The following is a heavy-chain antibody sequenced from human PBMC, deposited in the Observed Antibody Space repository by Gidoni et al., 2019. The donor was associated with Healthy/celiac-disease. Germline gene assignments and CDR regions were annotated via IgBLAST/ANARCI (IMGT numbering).Heavy chain of an antibody. V-gene: IGHV3-33*01. CDR3: ARDQGLGIVRGGAFDI. Sequence: QVQLVESGGGVVQPGRSLRLSCAASGFTFSSYGMHWVRQAPGKGLEWVAVIWYDGSKKYYADSGKGRFTISRDKSKNTLYLQMNSLRAEDTAVYYCARDQGLGIVRGGAFDIWGQGTMVTVSS. D-gene: IGHD3-22*01. CDR1: GFTFSSYG. J-gene: IGHJ3*02. CDR2: IWYDGSKK.